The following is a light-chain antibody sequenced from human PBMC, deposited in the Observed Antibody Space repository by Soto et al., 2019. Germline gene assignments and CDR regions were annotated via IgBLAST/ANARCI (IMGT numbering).Light chain of an antibody. CDR1: ISDVGGYNY. CDR3: CSYRTSNTRQIV. V-gene: IGLV2-14*03. J-gene: IGLJ1*01. Sequence: QSVLTQPASVSGSPGQSITISCAGTISDVGGYNYISWYQHHPGKAPKLMIYDVSNRPSGVSNRLSGSKSGNTASLSISGLQPEDEADYYCCSYRTSNTRQIVCGTGTKVTVL. CDR2: DVS.